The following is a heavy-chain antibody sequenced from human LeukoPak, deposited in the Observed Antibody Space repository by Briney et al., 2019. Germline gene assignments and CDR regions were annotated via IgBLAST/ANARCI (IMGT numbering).Heavy chain of an antibody. J-gene: IGHJ4*02. CDR1: GGSISSFY. Sequence: PSETLSLTCTVSGGSISSFYWSWIRQPPGKGLEWIGEINHSGSTNYNPSLKSRVTISVDTSKNQFSLKLSSVTAADTAVYYCASRAMSGHYYFDYWGQGTLVTVSS. CDR2: INHSGST. D-gene: IGHD2-2*01. V-gene: IGHV4-34*01. CDR3: ASRAMSGHYYFDY.